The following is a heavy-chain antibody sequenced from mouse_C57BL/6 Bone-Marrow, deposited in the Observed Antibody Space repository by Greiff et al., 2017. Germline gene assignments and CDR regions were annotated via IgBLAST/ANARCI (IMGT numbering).Heavy chain of an antibody. CDR2: IHPNSGST. V-gene: IGHV1-64*01. CDR1: GYTFTSYW. CDR3: ARYSSYWYVDV. J-gene: IGHJ1*03. D-gene: IGHD1-1*01. Sequence: QVQLQQPGAELVKPGASVKLSCKASGYTFTSYWMHWVKQRPGQGLEWIGMIHPNSGSTNYNVKFKSKATLTVDKSSSTAYMQLSSLTSEDSAVYYCARYSSYWYVDVWGTGTTVTVSS.